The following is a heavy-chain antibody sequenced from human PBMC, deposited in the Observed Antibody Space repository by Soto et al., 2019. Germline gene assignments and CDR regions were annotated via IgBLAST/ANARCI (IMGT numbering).Heavy chain of an antibody. CDR2: ISGSGGST. CDR3: AKDGGTYSYGLYYFDY. CDR1: GFTFSSYA. V-gene: IGHV3-23*01. D-gene: IGHD5-18*01. J-gene: IGHJ4*02. Sequence: GGSLRLSCAASGFTFSSYAMSWVRQAPGKGLEWVSAISGSGGSTYYADSVKGRFTISRDNSKNTLYLQMNSLRAEDTAVYYCAKDGGTYSYGLYYFDYWGQGTLVTVS.